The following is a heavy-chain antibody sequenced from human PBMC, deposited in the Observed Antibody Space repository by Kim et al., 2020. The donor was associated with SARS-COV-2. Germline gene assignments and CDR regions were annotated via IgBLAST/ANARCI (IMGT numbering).Heavy chain of an antibody. D-gene: IGHD4-17*01. V-gene: IGHV3-33*01. J-gene: IGHJ4*02. CDR3: ARAVMTTVTSPFDY. Sequence: YADPGKGRLTIARDNSKNTLYLQMNSLRAEDTAVYYCARAVMTTVTSPFDYWGQGTLVTVSS.